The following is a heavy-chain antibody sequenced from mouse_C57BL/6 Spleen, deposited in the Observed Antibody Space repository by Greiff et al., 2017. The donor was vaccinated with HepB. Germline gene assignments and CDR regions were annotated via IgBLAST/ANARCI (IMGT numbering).Heavy chain of an antibody. V-gene: IGHV3-6*01. J-gene: IGHJ3*01. CDR1: GYSITSGYY. CDR2: ISYDGSN. D-gene: IGHD1-1*01. CDR3: AREYYYGSRKAFAY. Sequence: ESGPGLVKPSQSLSLTCSVTGYSITSGYYWNWIRQFPGNKLEWMGYISYDGSNNYNPSLKNRISITRDTSKNQFFLKLNSVTTEDTATYYCAREYYYGSRKAFAYWGQGTLVTVSA.